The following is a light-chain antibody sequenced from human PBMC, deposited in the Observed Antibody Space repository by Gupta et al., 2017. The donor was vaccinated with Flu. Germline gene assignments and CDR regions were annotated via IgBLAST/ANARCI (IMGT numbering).Light chain of an antibody. J-gene: IGKJ1*01. V-gene: IGKV3-15*01. CDR1: RSVSTN. Sequence: EVVMTQSPATLSVFPGDRATLSGRASRSVSTNLAWYQQKPGQPPRLLIYSASTRATGIPARFTGSGSGTEFTLTISSLQSEDFAIYYCQQYNNWPPWTFGQGTKVEIK. CDR3: QQYNNWPPWT. CDR2: SAS.